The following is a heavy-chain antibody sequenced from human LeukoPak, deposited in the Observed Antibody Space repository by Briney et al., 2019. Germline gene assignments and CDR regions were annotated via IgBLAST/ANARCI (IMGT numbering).Heavy chain of an antibody. J-gene: IGHJ6*03. Sequence: ASVKVSCKASGGTFSSYAISWVRQAPGQGLEWMGGIIPIFGTANYAQKFQGRVTITADESTSTAYMELSSLRSEDTAVYYCAREDISDYCYYYMDVWGKGTTVTVSS. V-gene: IGHV1-69*13. D-gene: IGHD5-12*01. CDR2: IIPIFGTA. CDR1: GGTFSSYA. CDR3: AREDISDYCYYYMDV.